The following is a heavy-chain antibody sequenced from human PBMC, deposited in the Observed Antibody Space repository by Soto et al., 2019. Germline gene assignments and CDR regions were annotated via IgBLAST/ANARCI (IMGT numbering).Heavy chain of an antibody. CDR1: GGTFSSYA. V-gene: IGHV1-69*13. CDR3: ATDCFTMVRGVYYYYGMDV. CDR2: IIPIFGTA. Sequence: ASVKVSCKASGGTFSSYAIIWVRQAPGQGLEWMGGIIPIFGTANYAQKFQGRVTITADESTSTAYMELSSPRSEDTAVYYCATDCFTMVRGVYYYYGMDVWGQGTTVTVSS. D-gene: IGHD3-10*01. J-gene: IGHJ6*02.